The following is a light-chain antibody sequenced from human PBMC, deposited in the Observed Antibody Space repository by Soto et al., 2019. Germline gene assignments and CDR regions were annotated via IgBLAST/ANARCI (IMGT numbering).Light chain of an antibody. CDR2: DAS. J-gene: IGKJ4*01. Sequence: IQLTQSPSTLSASVGDRVTITCRASQGIGTALAWYHQRPGNSPDLLVYDASTLKSGVPSRLSGSGSETDFSLTISGLQPEDFGHYYCQQFNTMPLTFGGGTRVEIK. CDR1: QGIGTA. CDR3: QQFNTMPLT. V-gene: IGKV1-13*02.